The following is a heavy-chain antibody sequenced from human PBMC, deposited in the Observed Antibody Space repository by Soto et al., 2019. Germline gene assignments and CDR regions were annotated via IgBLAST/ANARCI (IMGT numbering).Heavy chain of an antibody. V-gene: IGHV3-23*01. D-gene: IGHD4-17*01. Sequence: PGGSLRLSCAASGFTFSSYAMSWFRQAPGKGLEWVSAISGSGGSTYYADSVKGRFTISRDNSKNTLYLQMNSLRAEDTAVYYCAKDPIHDYGYYFDYWGQGTLVTVSS. CDR3: AKDPIHDYGYYFDY. CDR2: ISGSGGST. J-gene: IGHJ4*02. CDR1: GFTFSSYA.